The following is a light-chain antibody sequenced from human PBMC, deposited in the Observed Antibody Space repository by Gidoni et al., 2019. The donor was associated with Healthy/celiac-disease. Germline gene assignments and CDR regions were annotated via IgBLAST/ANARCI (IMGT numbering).Light chain of an antibody. CDR2: GAA. CDR1: QSVSSN. J-gene: IGKJ1*01. V-gene: IGKV3-15*01. CDR3: QQYNNWPPWT. Sequence: IVMTQSPATLSVSPGERATLSCRASQSVSSNLAWYQQKPGQAPRLLIYGAATRATGIPARCSGSGSGTEFTITISSMQSEDVAVYYCQQYNNWPPWTFGQGTKVEIK.